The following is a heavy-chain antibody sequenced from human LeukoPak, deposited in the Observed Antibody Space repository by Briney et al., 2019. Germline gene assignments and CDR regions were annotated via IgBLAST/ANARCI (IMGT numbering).Heavy chain of an antibody. J-gene: IGHJ4*02. CDR1: GYTFTAHH. D-gene: IGHD3-22*01. Sequence: VASVKVSCKASGYTFTAHHMHWVRQAPGQGLEWMGIINPSGGSTSYAQKFQGRVTMTRDTSTSTVYMELSSLRSEDTAVYYCARDRGNYYDSSGYPFYWGQGTLVTVSS. CDR3: ARDRGNYYDSSGYPFY. V-gene: IGHV1-46*01. CDR2: INPSGGST.